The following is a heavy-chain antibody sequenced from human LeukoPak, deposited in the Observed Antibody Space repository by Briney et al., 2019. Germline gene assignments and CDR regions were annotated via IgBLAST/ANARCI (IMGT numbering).Heavy chain of an antibody. CDR2: ISGGAGTT. CDR3: AKVYNDFWSGSGYFDN. J-gene: IGHJ4*02. D-gene: IGHD3-3*01. V-gene: IGHV3-23*01. CDR1: GFIFNTYA. Sequence: PGGSLRLSCAASGFIFNTYAMSWVSQAPGKGLEWVSAISGGAGTTYYADSVKGRFTVSRDNSKNTMYLQMNSLRAEDTAVYYCAKVYNDFWSGSGYFDNWGQGTLVTVSS.